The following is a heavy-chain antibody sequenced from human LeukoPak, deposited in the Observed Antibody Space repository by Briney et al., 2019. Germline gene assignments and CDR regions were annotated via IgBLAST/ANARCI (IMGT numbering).Heavy chain of an antibody. CDR1: GYTFTGYY. Sequence: GASVKVSCKASGYTFTGYYMHWVRQAPGQGLEWMGWINPNSGGTNYAQKFQGRVTMTRDTSISTAYMELSGLRSDDTAVYYCVVSYCSGGSCYLGYFDYWGQGTLVTVSS. J-gene: IGHJ4*02. D-gene: IGHD2-15*01. CDR2: INPNSGGT. V-gene: IGHV1-2*02. CDR3: VVSYCSGGSCYLGYFDY.